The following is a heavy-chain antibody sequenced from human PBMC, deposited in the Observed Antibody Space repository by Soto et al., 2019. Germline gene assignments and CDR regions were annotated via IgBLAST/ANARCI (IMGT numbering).Heavy chain of an antibody. CDR1: GFTFSSYS. J-gene: IGHJ3*02. CDR2: ISSSSSYI. CDR3: ARVRSGWRFDAFDI. D-gene: IGHD6-19*01. V-gene: IGHV3-21*01. Sequence: EVQLVESGGGLVKPGGSLRLSCAASGFTFSSYSMNWVRQAPGKGLEWVSSISSSSSYIYYADSVKGRFTISRDNAKTSLYLQMNSLRAEDTAVYYCARVRSGWRFDAFDIWGQGTMVTVSS.